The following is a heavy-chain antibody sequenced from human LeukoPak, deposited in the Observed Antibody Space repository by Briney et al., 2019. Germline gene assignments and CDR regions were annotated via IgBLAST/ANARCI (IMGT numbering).Heavy chain of an antibody. CDR3: ARSYDNIWGGDGMDV. D-gene: IGHD3-16*01. Sequence: GGSLRISCAASGFTFTNHAMTWVRQAPGKGLEWVSTIIGSGGGTYYADSVKGRFTISRDNSKNTLYLQINSLRAEDTAVYFCARSYDNIWGGDGMDVWGQGATVTVSS. V-gene: IGHV3-23*01. J-gene: IGHJ6*02. CDR2: IIGSGGGT. CDR1: GFTFTNHA.